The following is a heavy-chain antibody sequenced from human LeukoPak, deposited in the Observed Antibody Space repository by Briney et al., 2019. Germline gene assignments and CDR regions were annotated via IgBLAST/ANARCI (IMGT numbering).Heavy chain of an antibody. CDR1: GFTFSSYS. V-gene: IGHV3-21*01. CDR3: ARDKFWSGYYPQADFDY. Sequence: GGSLRLSCAASGFTFSSYSMNWVRQAPGKGLEWVSSISSSSSYIYYADSVKGRFTISRDNAKNSLYLQMNSLRAEDTAVYYCARDKFWSGYYPQADFDYWGQGTLVTVSS. CDR2: ISSSSSYI. J-gene: IGHJ4*02. D-gene: IGHD3-3*01.